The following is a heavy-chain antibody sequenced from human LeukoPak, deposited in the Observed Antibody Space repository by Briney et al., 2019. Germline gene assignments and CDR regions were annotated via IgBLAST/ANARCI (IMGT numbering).Heavy chain of an antibody. Sequence: ASVKVSCKASGYTFTSYAMNWMRQAPGQGLEWMGWISPNSGGTNYAQKFQGRVTMTRDTSISTAYMELSRLRSDDTAVYYCARVAGGSYYYYYYMDVWGKGTTVTVSS. V-gene: IGHV1-2*02. CDR1: GYTFTSYA. CDR2: ISPNSGGT. CDR3: ARVAGGSYYYYYYMDV. D-gene: IGHD2-15*01. J-gene: IGHJ6*03.